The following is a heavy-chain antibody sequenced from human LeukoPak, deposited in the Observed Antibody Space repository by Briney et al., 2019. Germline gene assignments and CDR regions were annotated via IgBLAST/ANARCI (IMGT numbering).Heavy chain of an antibody. V-gene: IGHV3-23*01. CDR1: GFTFSSYA. CDR3: AKGSARYCSSTSCYGSRYYYYGMDV. Sequence: GGSLRLSCAASGFTFSSYAMSWVRQAPGKGLEWVSAISGSGGSTYYADSVKGRFTISRDNSKNTLYLQMNSLRAEDTAVYYCAKGSARYCSSTSCYGSRYYYYGMDVWGQGTTVTVSS. D-gene: IGHD2-2*01. CDR2: ISGSGGST. J-gene: IGHJ6*02.